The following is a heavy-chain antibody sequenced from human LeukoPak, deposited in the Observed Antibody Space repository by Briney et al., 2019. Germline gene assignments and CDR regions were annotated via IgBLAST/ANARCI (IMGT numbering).Heavy chain of an antibody. CDR3: ARDRYPMVRGVIPDY. CDR1: GGSISSSSYY. J-gene: IGHJ4*02. Sequence: SETLSLTCTVSGGSISSSSYYWGWIRQPPGKGLEWIGSIYYSGSTYCNPSLKSRVTISVDTSKNQFSLKLSSVTAADTAVYYCARDRYPMVRGVIPDYWGQGTLVTVSS. CDR2: IYYSGST. D-gene: IGHD3-10*01. V-gene: IGHV4-39*07.